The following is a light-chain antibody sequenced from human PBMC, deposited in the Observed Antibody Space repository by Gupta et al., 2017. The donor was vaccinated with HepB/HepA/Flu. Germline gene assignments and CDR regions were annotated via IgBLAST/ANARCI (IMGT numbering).Light chain of an antibody. CDR1: QSISSY. Sequence: EIVFTQSPVTLSLSPGERSTLSCRASQSISSYLAWYQQRPGQAPRLLIYDASNRATGIPARFSGSGSGTDFTLTISGLEPGDFAVYYCLQRSNWPLTFGRGTKLEIK. CDR2: DAS. J-gene: IGKJ4*01. V-gene: IGKV3-11*01. CDR3: LQRSNWPLT.